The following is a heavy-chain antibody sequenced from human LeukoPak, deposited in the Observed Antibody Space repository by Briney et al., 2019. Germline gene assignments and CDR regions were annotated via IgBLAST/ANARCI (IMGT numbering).Heavy chain of an antibody. CDR2: ISAYNGNT. CDR3: ARGCSGGSCYSLTSWFDP. D-gene: IGHD2-15*01. J-gene: IGHJ5*02. V-gene: IGHV1-18*01. Sequence: ASVKVSCKASGYTFTSYGISWVRQAPGQGLEWMGWISAYNGNTNYAQKLQGRVTMTTDTSTSTAYMELRSLRSDDTAVYYCARGCSGGSCYSLTSWFDPWGQGTLVTVSS. CDR1: GYTFTSYG.